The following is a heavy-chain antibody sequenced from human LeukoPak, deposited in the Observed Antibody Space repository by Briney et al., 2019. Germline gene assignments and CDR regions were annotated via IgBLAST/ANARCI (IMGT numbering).Heavy chain of an antibody. CDR2: ISGSGGST. CDR3: AKSPDSRDFWSGYLSGDDY. D-gene: IGHD3-3*01. CDR1: GGSISSSSYY. V-gene: IGHV3-23*01. Sequence: PSETLSLTCTVSGGSISSSSYYWGLIRQPPGKGLEWVSAISGSGGSTYYADSVKGRFTISRDNSKNTLYLQMNSLRAEDTAVYYCAKSPDSRDFWSGYLSGDDYWGQGTLVTVSS. J-gene: IGHJ4*02.